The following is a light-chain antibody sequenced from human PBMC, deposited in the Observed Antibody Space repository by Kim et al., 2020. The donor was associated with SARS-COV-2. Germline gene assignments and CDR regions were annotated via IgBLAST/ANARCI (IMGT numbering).Light chain of an antibody. Sequence: QSALTQPASVTGSPGQSITISCTGTSSDVGGYHYVSWYQQHPGKVPKLLIFDLANRASGVSTRFSGSRSGNTASLTISGLQAEDEADYYCSSFTTSNTVIFGGGTKRTVL. CDR2: DLA. CDR3: SSFTTSNTVI. V-gene: IGLV2-14*01. CDR1: SSDVGGYHY. J-gene: IGLJ2*01.